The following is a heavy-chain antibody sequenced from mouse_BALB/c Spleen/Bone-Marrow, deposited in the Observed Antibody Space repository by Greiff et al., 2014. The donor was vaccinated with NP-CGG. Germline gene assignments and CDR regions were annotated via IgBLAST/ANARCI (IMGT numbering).Heavy chain of an antibody. CDR3: ARRDDGYVFFDY. CDR1: GYTFTTYT. Sequence: QVQLQQSGAELARPGASVKMSCRASGYTFTTYTIHWVRQRPGQGLEWIGYINPSSGYTNYIQKFKDKATLTADKSSSTAYMQLSSLTSEDSAFYYCARRDDGYVFFDYWGQGTTLTVSS. J-gene: IGHJ2*01. CDR2: INPSSGYT. V-gene: IGHV1-4*01. D-gene: IGHD2-3*01.